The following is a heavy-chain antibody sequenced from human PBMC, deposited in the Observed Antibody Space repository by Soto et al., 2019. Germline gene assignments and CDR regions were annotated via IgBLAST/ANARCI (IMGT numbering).Heavy chain of an antibody. Sequence: GASVKVSCTASGGTISSYAISWVRQAPGQGLEWMGGIIPIFGTANYAQKFQGRVTITADESTSTAYMELSSLRSGDTAVYYCARERFGSWTHDYWGQGTLVTVSS. J-gene: IGHJ4*02. CDR2: IIPIFGTA. V-gene: IGHV1-69*13. D-gene: IGHD6-13*01. CDR1: GGTISSYA. CDR3: ARERFGSWTHDY.